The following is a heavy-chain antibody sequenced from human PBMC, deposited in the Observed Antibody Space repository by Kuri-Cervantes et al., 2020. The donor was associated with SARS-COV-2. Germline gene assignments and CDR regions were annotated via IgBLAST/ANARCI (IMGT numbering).Heavy chain of an antibody. CDR2: INPNSGGT. J-gene: IGHJ6*03. CDR1: GYTFTYRY. Sequence: ASVKVSCKASGYTFTYRYLHWVRQAPGQGLEWMGWINPNSGGTNYAQKFQGRVTMTRDTSISTAYMELSSLRSEDTAVYYCARGLYDFWSGYYSLMGYYYYYYYMDVWGKGTTVTVSS. D-gene: IGHD3-3*01. V-gene: IGHV1-2*02. CDR3: ARGLYDFWSGYYSLMGYYYYYYYMDV.